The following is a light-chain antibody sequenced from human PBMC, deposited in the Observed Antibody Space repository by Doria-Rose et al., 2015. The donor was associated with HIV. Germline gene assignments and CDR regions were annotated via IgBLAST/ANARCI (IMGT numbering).Light chain of an antibody. CDR3: QQYSQWPPYT. CDR1: QGIGSD. V-gene: IGKV3-15*01. Sequence: EIVMTQSPATLSVSPGERATLSCRASQGIGSDLAWYQQKPGQAHRLLIYRASIRATGIPPRFTGGGSGTEITLTISSLQSEDFAVYFCQQYSQWPPYTLGQGTKLEVK. CDR2: RAS. J-gene: IGKJ2*01.